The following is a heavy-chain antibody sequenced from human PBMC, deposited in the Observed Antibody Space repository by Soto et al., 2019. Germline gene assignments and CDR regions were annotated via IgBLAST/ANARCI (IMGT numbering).Heavy chain of an antibody. Sequence: QVQLVESGGGVVQPGRSLRLSCAASGFTFSSYGMHWVRQAPGKGLEWVAVISYDGTIQYYVDSVKGRFTISRDNSKNTLFLQMNSLRPEDTAVYFCAKSRAGSSWYEEESWGQGTLVTVSS. J-gene: IGHJ5*02. CDR3: AKSRAGSSWYEEES. CDR2: ISYDGTIQ. D-gene: IGHD6-13*01. V-gene: IGHV3-30*18. CDR1: GFTFSSYG.